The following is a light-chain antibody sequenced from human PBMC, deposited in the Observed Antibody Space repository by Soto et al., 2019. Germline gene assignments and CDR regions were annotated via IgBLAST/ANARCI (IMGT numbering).Light chain of an antibody. J-gene: IGLJ2*01. CDR1: SSDIGSYNL. Sequence: QSVLTQPASVSGSPGQSITISCSGTSSDIGSYNLVSWYQQHPGKAPKLIIYEGDKWPLGISNRFSGSKSGNTASLTISGLQAEDEADYYCCSYAGSSTPVVFGGGTKLNVL. CDR2: EGD. CDR3: CSYAGSSTPVV. V-gene: IGLV2-23*01.